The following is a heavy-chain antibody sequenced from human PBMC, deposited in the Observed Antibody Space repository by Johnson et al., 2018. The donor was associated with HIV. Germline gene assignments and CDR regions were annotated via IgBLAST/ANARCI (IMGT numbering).Heavy chain of an antibody. V-gene: IGHV3-30*18. J-gene: IGHJ3*02. Sequence: QVQLVESGGGVVQPGRSLRVSCAASGFTFNRYGMHWVRQAPGKGLEWVALISYDGTDTYYADSVKGRFSISRDNSKNTLYLQMNSLRAEDTAVYYCAKAFEYSSSSMAFDIWGQGTMVTVSS. CDR2: ISYDGTDT. CDR3: AKAFEYSSSSMAFDI. CDR1: GFTFNRYG. D-gene: IGHD6-6*01.